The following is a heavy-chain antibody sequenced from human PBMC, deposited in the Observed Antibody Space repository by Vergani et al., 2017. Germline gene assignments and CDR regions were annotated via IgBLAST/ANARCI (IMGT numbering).Heavy chain of an antibody. J-gene: IGHJ4*02. D-gene: IGHD1-26*01. CDR3: ARGPWGATTPNYFDY. CDR1: GGTFSSYA. V-gene: IGHV1-69*01. Sequence: QVQLVQSGAEVKKPGSSVKVSCKASGGTFSSYAIIWVRQAPGHGLEWMGGIIPIFGTANYAQKFQGRVTITADESTSTAYLELSSLRSEDTAVYYCARGPWGATTPNYFDYWGQGTLVTVSS. CDR2: IIPIFGTA.